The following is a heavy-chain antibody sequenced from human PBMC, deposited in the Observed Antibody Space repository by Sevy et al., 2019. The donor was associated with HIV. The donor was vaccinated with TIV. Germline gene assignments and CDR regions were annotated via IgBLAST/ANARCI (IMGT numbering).Heavy chain of an antibody. J-gene: IGHJ4*02. Sequence: GGCLRLSCAASGFTFSSYAMSWVRQAPGKGLEWVSAISGSGGSTYYADSVKGRFTISRDSSKSTLYLQMNSLRAEDTAVYYCAKAGGTGIAAAGQDYWGQGTLVTVSS. CDR1: GFTFSSYA. D-gene: IGHD6-13*01. CDR2: ISGSGGST. V-gene: IGHV3-23*01. CDR3: AKAGGTGIAAAGQDY.